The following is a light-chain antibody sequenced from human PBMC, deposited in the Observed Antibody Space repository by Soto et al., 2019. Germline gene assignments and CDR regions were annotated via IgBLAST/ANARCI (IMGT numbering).Light chain of an antibody. V-gene: IGLV2-23*02. CDR1: SSDVGSYNL. J-gene: IGLJ2*01. CDR2: DVS. Sequence: QSALTQPASVSGSPGQSITISCTGTSSDVGSYNLVSWYQQHPGKAPKLLIYDVSKRPSGVANRFSGSKSGNTASLTISGLQAEDEADYYCCSYAGSSTYLFGGGTKVTV. CDR3: CSYAGSSTYL.